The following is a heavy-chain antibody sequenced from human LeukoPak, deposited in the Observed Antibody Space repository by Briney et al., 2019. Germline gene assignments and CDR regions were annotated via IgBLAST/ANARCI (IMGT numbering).Heavy chain of an antibody. CDR1: DSSFRSHD. V-gene: IGHV3-23*01. CDR2: IAADGAS. D-gene: IGHD5-12*01. J-gene: IGHJ4*02. Sequence: SGGSLRLSCAASDSSFRSHDMSWVRQTLERGLEWVSSIAADGASWYADSVKGRFTISRDNSKNTLYLQMNSLRAEDTAVYYCAKDKIVATGVDTSFDYWGQGTLVAVSS. CDR3: AKDKIVATGVDTSFDY.